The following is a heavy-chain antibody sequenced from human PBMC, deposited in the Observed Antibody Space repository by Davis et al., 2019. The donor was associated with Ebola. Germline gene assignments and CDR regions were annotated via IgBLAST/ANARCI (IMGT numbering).Heavy chain of an antibody. CDR2: IKQDGSEK. Sequence: PGGSLRLSCAASGFTFSSYWMSWVRQAPGKGLEWVANIKQDGSEKYYVDSVKGRFTISRDNAKNSLYLQMNSLRAEDTAVYYCARRYGGNSGYYYYYGMDVWGQGTTVTVSS. V-gene: IGHV3-7*03. J-gene: IGHJ6*02. CDR1: GFTFSSYW. D-gene: IGHD4-23*01. CDR3: ARRYGGNSGYYYYYGMDV.